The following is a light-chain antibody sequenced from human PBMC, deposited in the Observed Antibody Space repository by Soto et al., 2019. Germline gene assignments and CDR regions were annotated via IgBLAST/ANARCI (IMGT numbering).Light chain of an antibody. V-gene: IGLV1-40*01. CDR3: PSYDNSLSAYV. CDR2: GST. Sequence: QSVRTQPPSLSGAPGQRVTISCTGSSSDIGAGSEVHWYQQLPGTAPKLLIFGSTNRPSGVPDRFSGSKSATSASLAITGLQAEDEADYYCPSYDNSLSAYVFGTGTKLTVL. CDR1: SSDIGAGSE. J-gene: IGLJ1*01.